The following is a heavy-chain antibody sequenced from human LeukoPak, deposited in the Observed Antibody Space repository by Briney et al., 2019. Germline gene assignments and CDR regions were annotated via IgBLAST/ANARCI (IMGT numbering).Heavy chain of an antibody. CDR1: GGSISSDSYF. V-gene: IGHV4-39*01. CDR3: ARHRARGSPRPDY. D-gene: IGHD6-6*01. Sequence: PSGTLSLTCTVSGGSISSDSYFWGWIRQPPGKGLEWIGIVPSGSCTSYNPSLESRVTISVDTSKDQFSLELSSVTAADTAVYYCARHRARGSPRPDYWGQGTLGT. CDR2: VPSGSCT. J-gene: IGHJ4*02.